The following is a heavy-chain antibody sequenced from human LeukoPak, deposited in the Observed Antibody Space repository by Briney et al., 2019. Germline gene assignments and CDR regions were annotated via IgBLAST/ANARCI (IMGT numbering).Heavy chain of an antibody. V-gene: IGHV3-53*01. CDR2: FYSDGNT. J-gene: IGHJ4*02. Sequence: PGGSLRLSCAASGFTVITNDMTWVRQSPGKGLEWVSVFYSDGNTKYAEPVQGRFTISRDNSKNTLYLEMNSLSPDDTAVYYCARGVEPLAANTLAYWGQGTLVTVSS. CDR3: ARGVEPLAANTLAY. D-gene: IGHD1-14*01. CDR1: GFTVITND.